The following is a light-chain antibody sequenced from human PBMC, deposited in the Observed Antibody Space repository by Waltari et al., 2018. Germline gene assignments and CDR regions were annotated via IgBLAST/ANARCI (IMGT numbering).Light chain of an antibody. CDR1: ESVRRA. J-gene: IGKJ1*01. Sequence: EVVLTQSPGPLSLSPGERATLSCRASESVRRALIWYQQKPGQAPRPLIYDTSTRATGVPDRFSSSGSGTDFSLTISRLEPEDFAVYYCQHNVRLPVTFGQGTKVEIK. CDR2: DTS. CDR3: QHNVRLPVT. V-gene: IGKV3-20*01.